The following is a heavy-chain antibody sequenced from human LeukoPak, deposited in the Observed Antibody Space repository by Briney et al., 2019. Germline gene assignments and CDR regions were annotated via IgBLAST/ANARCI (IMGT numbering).Heavy chain of an antibody. CDR3: AKTRSGWYEY. CDR1: GVTVNSNY. Sequence: PGGSLRLSCAASGVTVNSNYMSWVRQAPGKGLDWVSVIFNGGTTYYADSVKGRFTISRDNSKNTLYLQMNSLRAEDTAVYYCAKTRSGWYEYWGQGTLVTVSS. D-gene: IGHD6-19*01. V-gene: IGHV3-53*01. CDR2: IFNGGTT. J-gene: IGHJ4*02.